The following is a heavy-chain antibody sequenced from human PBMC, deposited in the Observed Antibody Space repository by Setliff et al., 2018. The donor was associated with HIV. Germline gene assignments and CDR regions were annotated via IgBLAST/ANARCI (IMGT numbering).Heavy chain of an antibody. Sequence: GGSLRLSCAASGFTFSDYYMSWIRQAPGKGLEWISYISRSTSNTKYADSVKGRFSISRDNTNSALYLQMNSLRTEDTAVYFCRVGHYAAYWGQGTPVTVSS. CDR2: ISRSTSNT. D-gene: IGHD2-2*01. CDR1: GFTFSDYY. CDR3: RVGHYAAY. J-gene: IGHJ4*01. V-gene: IGHV3-11*03.